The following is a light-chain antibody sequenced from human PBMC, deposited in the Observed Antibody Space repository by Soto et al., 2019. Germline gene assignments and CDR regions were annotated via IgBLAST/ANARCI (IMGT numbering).Light chain of an antibody. CDR2: DAS. V-gene: IGKV3-11*01. J-gene: IGKJ5*01. CDR1: QNVRSY. Sequence: EIVLTQSPATLSLSPGERATLSCRANQNVRSYLAWYQQKPGQAPRLLIHDASSRATGIPDRFSGSGSGTDFTLTISSLEPEDSAVYYCQQRTNWPTSTFGQGTRLEIK. CDR3: QQRTNWPTST.